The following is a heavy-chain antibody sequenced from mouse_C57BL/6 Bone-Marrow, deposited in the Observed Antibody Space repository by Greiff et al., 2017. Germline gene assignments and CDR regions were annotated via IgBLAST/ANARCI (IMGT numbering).Heavy chain of an antibody. Sequence: QVQLQQPGAELVMPGASVKLSCKASGYTFTSYWMHWVKQRPGQGLEWIGEIDPSDSYTNYNQKFKGKSTLTVDKSSSTAYMQLSSLTSEDSAVYYCARDGYYFDYWGQGTPLTGSS. CDR1: GYTFTSYW. V-gene: IGHV1-69*01. CDR3: ARDGYYFDY. CDR2: IDPSDSYT. J-gene: IGHJ2*01.